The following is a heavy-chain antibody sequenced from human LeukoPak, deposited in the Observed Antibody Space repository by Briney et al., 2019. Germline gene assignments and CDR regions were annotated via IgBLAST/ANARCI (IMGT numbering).Heavy chain of an antibody. CDR3: AMGVVSLQFDY. J-gene: IGHJ4*02. Sequence: SETLSLTCTVSGGSISSYYWSWIRQPPGKGLEWIGYIYYSGSTNYNPSLKSRVTISVDTSKNQFSLKLSSVTAADTAVYYCAMGVVSLQFDYWGQGTLVTVSS. D-gene: IGHD3-22*01. V-gene: IGHV4-59*01. CDR1: GGSISSYY. CDR2: IYYSGST.